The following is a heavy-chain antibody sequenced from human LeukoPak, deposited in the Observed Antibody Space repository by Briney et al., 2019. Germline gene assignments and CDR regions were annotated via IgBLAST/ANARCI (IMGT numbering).Heavy chain of an antibody. J-gene: IGHJ4*02. Sequence: SETLSLTCAVYGGSFSGYYWSWIRQPPGKGLAWIGEINHSGSTNYNPSLKSRVTISVDTSKNQFSLKLSSVTAADTAVYYCARGLVITFGGVIAPFDYWGQGTLVTVSS. CDR1: GGSFSGYY. CDR3: ARGLVITFGGVIAPFDY. D-gene: IGHD3-16*02. CDR2: INHSGST. V-gene: IGHV4-34*01.